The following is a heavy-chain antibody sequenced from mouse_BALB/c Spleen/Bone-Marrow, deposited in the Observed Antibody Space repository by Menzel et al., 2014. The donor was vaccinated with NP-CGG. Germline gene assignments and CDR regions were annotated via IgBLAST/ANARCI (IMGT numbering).Heavy chain of an antibody. J-gene: IGHJ3*01. CDR2: IDPANGNT. Sequence: VQLQQSGAELVKPGASVELSCTASGFNIKDTYMHWVKQRPEQGLEWIGRIDPANGNTKYDPKFQGKATITADTSSNTAYLQLSSLTSEDTAVYYCAKYYYGNSLFAYWGQGTLVTVSA. CDR3: AKYYYGNSLFAY. CDR1: GFNIKDTY. D-gene: IGHD1-1*01. V-gene: IGHV14-3*02.